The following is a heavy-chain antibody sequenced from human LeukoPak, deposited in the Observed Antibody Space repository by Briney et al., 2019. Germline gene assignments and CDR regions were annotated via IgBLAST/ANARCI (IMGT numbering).Heavy chain of an antibody. CDR3: ASDSHGS. Sequence: PGGSLRLSCAASGFTFSTYATHWVRQAPGKGLEWVAVISHDGSSKYYSDSVKGRFTISRDNSKNTLYLQMNSLRADDTAVYSCASDSHGSWGQGTLVTVSS. V-gene: IGHV3-30-3*01. CDR2: ISHDGSSK. CDR1: GFTFSTYA. D-gene: IGHD5-24*01. J-gene: IGHJ5*02.